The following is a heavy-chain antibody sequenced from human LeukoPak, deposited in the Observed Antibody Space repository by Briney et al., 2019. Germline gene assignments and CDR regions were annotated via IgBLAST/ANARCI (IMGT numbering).Heavy chain of an antibody. V-gene: IGHV3-21*01. CDR3: ARLAYCGGDCYWFDL. CDR1: GFTFSTYS. Sequence: GGSLRLSCAASGFTFSTYSMNWVRQAPGKGPEWVSSITVSTSYIYYADSVRGRFTISRDNAKNSLYLQMNSLRAEDTAVYYCARLAYCGGDCYWFDLWGRGTLVTISS. J-gene: IGHJ2*01. CDR2: ITVSTSYI. D-gene: IGHD2-21*02.